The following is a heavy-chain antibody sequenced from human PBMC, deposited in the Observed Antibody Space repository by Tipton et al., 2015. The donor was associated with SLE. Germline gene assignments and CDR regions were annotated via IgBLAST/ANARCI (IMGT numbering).Heavy chain of an antibody. CDR3: TRGWIRMRIDAFGI. CDR1: GFSFGDCA. J-gene: IGHJ3*02. V-gene: IGHV3-49*04. CDR2: IRSKDYGGTT. D-gene: IGHD5-18*01. Sequence: SLRLSGTASGFSFGDCAMSWVRQAPGKGLEWVSFIRSKDYGGTTEYDASVKGRFTISRDDSKSIAYLQMNSLKTEDTAVYYCTRGWIRMRIDAFGIWGQGTMVTVSS.